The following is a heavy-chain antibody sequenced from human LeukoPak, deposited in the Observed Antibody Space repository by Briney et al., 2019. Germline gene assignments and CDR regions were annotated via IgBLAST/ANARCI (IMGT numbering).Heavy chain of an antibody. J-gene: IGHJ4*02. D-gene: IGHD1-26*01. V-gene: IGHV3-7*01. CDR1: GFTSSSYW. CDR3: ARQRGSYSFDF. CDR2: IKQDGSEK. Sequence: GGSLRLSCAASGFTSSSYWMTWVRQAPGKGLEWVANIKQDGSEKYYVDSVKGRFTTSRDNTKNSLYLQMNSLRAEDTAVYYCARQRGSYSFDFWGQGTLVTVSS.